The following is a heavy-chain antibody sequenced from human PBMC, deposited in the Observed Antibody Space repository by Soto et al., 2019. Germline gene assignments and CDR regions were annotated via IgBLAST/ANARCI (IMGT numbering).Heavy chain of an antibody. Sequence: GGSLRLSCAASGFTFSSYAMSWVRQAPGKGLEWVSAISGSGGSTYYADSVKGRFTISRDNSKNTLYLQMNSLRAEDTAVYYCAKDDAYSSSWYVGYYYYMDVWGKGTTVTVSS. J-gene: IGHJ6*03. CDR2: ISGSGGST. CDR1: GFTFSSYA. V-gene: IGHV3-23*01. D-gene: IGHD6-13*01. CDR3: AKDDAYSSSWYVGYYYYMDV.